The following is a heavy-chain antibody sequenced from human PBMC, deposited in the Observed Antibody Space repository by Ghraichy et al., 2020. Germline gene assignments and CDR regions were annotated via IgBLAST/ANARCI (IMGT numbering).Heavy chain of an antibody. Sequence: SETLSLTCAVYGGSFSGYYWSWIRQPPGKGLEWIGEINHSGSTNYNPSLKSRVTISVDTSKNQFSLKLTSVTAADTAVYYCASRRGSGYYVASNYYGMDVWGQGTTVTVSS. V-gene: IGHV4-34*01. CDR1: GGSFSGYY. J-gene: IGHJ6*02. D-gene: IGHD3-3*01. CDR2: INHSGST. CDR3: ASRRGSGYYVASNYYGMDV.